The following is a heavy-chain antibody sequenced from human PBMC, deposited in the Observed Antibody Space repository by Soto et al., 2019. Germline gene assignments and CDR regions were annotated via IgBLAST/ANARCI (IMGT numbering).Heavy chain of an antibody. CDR3: AKDKYNWNYYGMDV. CDR2: ISDSGGDT. J-gene: IGHJ6*02. D-gene: IGHD1-20*01. V-gene: IGHV3-23*01. Sequence: EEQLLESGGGLVQPGGSLRLSCAASGFTFSSYAMRWVRQAPGKGLEWVSTISDSGGDTYYADSVKGRFTISRDNSKNTLYLQMKSMRAEDTAVYYCAKDKYNWNYYGMDVWGQGTTVTVSS. CDR1: GFTFSSYA.